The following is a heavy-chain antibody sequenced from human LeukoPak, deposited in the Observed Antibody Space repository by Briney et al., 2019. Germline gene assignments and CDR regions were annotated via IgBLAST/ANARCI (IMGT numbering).Heavy chain of an antibody. J-gene: IGHJ5*02. CDR3: ARDREYTDYLHNWFDP. CDR2: IRSSSRYI. V-gene: IGHV3-21*01. D-gene: IGHD4-11*01. Sequence: GGSMRLSCAAAGFTFNTNSMNWVRQAQGKGMEWVSSIRSSSRYIYYADSVRGRCTISRDNAKNSLYLQMNSLRAEDTAVYYCARDREYTDYLHNWFDPWGQGTLVTVSS. CDR1: GFTFNTNS.